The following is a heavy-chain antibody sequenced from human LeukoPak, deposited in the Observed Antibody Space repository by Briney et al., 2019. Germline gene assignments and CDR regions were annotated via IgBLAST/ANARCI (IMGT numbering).Heavy chain of an antibody. CDR3: ARGLGDYYGSGSYVY. Sequence: SVKVSCKASGGTFSSYAISWVRQAPGQGLEWMGRIIPILGIANYAQKFQGRVTITADKSTSTAYMELSSLRSEDTAVYYCARGLGDYYGSGSYVYWGQGTLVTVSS. CDR1: GGTFSSYA. CDR2: IIPILGIA. V-gene: IGHV1-69*04. J-gene: IGHJ4*02. D-gene: IGHD3-10*01.